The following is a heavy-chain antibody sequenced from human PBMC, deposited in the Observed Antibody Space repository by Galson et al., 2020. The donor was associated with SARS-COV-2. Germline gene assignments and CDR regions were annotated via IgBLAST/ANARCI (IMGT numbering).Heavy chain of an antibody. V-gene: IGHV3-30*18. D-gene: IGHD5-18*01. CDR3: AKDLGYVDTLMVYGMDV. Sequence: TGGSLRLSCAASGFSFSSYGMHWVRQAPGKGLEWVVVISYDGSNKSYGDSVKGRFTISRDNSKNTLYLQMNSLRAEDTAVYYCAKDLGYVDTLMVYGMDVWGQGTTVTVSS. CDR2: ISYDGSNK. CDR1: GFSFSSYG. J-gene: IGHJ6*02.